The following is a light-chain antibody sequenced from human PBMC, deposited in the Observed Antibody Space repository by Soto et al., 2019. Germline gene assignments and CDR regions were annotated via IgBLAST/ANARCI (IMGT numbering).Light chain of an antibody. J-gene: IGLJ2*01. CDR3: CSYAGSGLGV. CDR1: SSDVGRYNL. Sequence: QSALTQPASVTGSPGQSITISCTGASSDVGRYNLVSWYQQHPGKAPKLMIYEVRQRPSGVSNRFSGSKSGNTASLTISGLQAEDEADYYCCSYAGSGLGVFGGGTKLTVL. V-gene: IGLV2-23*02. CDR2: EVR.